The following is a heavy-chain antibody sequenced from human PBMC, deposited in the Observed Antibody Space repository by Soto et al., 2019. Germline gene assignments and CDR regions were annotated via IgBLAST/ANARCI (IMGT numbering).Heavy chain of an antibody. CDR3: VRDRSEGFRYPFAI. CDR1: GGSISSYY. J-gene: IGHJ3*02. Sequence: WETLSLTCTVSGGSISSYYRSWIRQPPGKGLEWIGYIYYSGSTNYNPSLKSRVTISVDTSKNQFSLKLSSVTAADTAVYYCVRDRSEGFRYPFAIWGQGTMVTGSS. V-gene: IGHV4-59*01. CDR2: IYYSGST. D-gene: IGHD2-2*01.